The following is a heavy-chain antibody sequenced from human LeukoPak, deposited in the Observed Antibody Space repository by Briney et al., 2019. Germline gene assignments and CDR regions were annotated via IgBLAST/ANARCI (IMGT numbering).Heavy chain of an antibody. CDR1: AGSFSGYY. Sequence: MTSETLSLTCAVYAGSFSGYYWSCIRQPPGKGLEWIGEINHSGSTNYNPSLKSRVTISVDTSKNQFSLKLSSVTAADTAVYYCARDSGEAEVPAAMFDYWGQGTLVTVSS. J-gene: IGHJ4*02. CDR3: ARDSGEAEVPAAMFDY. CDR2: INHSGST. V-gene: IGHV4-34*01. D-gene: IGHD2-2*01.